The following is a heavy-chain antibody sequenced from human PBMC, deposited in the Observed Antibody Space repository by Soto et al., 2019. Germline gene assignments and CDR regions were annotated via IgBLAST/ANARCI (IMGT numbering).Heavy chain of an antibody. CDR1: GFNFSTYG. CDR2: ISYDGSKE. D-gene: IGHD6-19*01. J-gene: IGHJ6*02. Sequence: QEQLAESGGGVVQPGNSLRLSCAASGFNFSTYGMNWVRQVPGQGPEWVAVISYDGSKETYADSVKGRFTISRDNAKNTLYLQMNSLRVEDTALYYCAKEGLQWLIYYYYGMDVWGQGTSVTVSS. V-gene: IGHV3-30*18. CDR3: AKEGLQWLIYYYYGMDV.